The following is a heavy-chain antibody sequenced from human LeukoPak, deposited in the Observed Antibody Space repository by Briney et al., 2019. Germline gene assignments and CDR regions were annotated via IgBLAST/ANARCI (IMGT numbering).Heavy chain of an antibody. V-gene: IGHV3-30*02. J-gene: IGHJ4*02. CDR2: IRYDGSNK. CDR1: GFTVSSNS. D-gene: IGHD3-3*01. Sequence: QSGGSLRLSCTVSGFTVSSNSMSWVRQAPGKGLEWVAFIRYDGSNKNYADSEKGRFTISRDNSKNTLYLQMNSLRAEDTAVYYCARKGVVSRIHDYWGQGTLVTVSS. CDR3: ARKGVVSRIHDY.